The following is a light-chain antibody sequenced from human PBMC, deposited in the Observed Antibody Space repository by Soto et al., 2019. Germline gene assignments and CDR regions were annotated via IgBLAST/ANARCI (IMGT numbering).Light chain of an antibody. CDR3: LQYHNYPWT. Sequence: DIQMTQSPSSLSAFVGDRVTITCRASQGIRDDLGWFQQKPGKAPRRLIYAASSLHSGVPSRFSGSGSATEFTLSISSLQPEDFATSFCLQYHNYPWTFGQGTKVEIK. CDR1: QGIRDD. V-gene: IGKV1-17*01. CDR2: AAS. J-gene: IGKJ1*01.